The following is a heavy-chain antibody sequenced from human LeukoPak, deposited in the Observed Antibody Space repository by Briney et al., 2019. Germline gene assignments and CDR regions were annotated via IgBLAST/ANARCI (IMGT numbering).Heavy chain of an antibody. CDR1: GFTFNRYW. J-gene: IGHJ3*02. CDR3: AREHYYDGFDI. V-gene: IGHV3-74*01. CDR2: INGDGSIT. D-gene: IGHD3-16*01. Sequence: GGSLRLSCAASGFTFNRYWMHWVRQAPGKGLVWVSRINGDGSITGHADSVKGRFTISRDNAKNTLYLQMSSLRAEDTALYYCAREHYYDGFDIWGQGTMVTVSS.